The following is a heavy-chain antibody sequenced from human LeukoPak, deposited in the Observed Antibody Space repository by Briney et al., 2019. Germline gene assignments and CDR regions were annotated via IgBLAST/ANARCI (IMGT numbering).Heavy chain of an antibody. V-gene: IGHV1-18*01. D-gene: IGHD6-13*01. CDR3: ATVGILAAADEYYFDY. CDR1: GYTFTSYG. J-gene: IGHJ4*02. CDR2: ISAYNGNP. Sequence: GASVKFSCKASGYTFTSYGISWVRHAPGQGLEWLGWISAYNGNPNYAQRLQGRVTMTTDTSTSTAYMELSSLRSEDTAVYYCATVGILAAADEYYFDYWGQGTLVTVSS.